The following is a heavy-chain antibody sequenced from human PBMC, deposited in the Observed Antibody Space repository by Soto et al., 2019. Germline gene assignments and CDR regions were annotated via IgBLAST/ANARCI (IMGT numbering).Heavy chain of an antibody. CDR2: IYYSGST. V-gene: IGHV4-31*03. Sequence: SETLSLTCTVSGGSISSGGYYWSWIRQHPGKGLEWIGYIYYSGSTYYNPSLKSRVTISVDTSKNQFSLKLSSVTAADTAVYYCARVATMIVLNYYYYGMDVWGQGTTVTVSS. D-gene: IGHD3-22*01. J-gene: IGHJ6*02. CDR3: ARVATMIVLNYYYYGMDV. CDR1: GGSISSGGYY.